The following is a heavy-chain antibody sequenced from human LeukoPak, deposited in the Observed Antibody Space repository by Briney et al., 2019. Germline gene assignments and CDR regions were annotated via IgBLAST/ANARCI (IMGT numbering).Heavy chain of an antibody. D-gene: IGHD5-18*01. J-gene: IGHJ4*02. CDR2: INPNSGGT. Sequence: ASVKVSCKASGYTFTGYYMHWVRQAPGQGLEWMGWINPNSGGTNYAQKFQGRVTMTRDTSISTAYMELSRLRSDDTAVYYCARDMFSGEYSYPYWGQGTLVTVSS. CDR1: GYTFTGYY. V-gene: IGHV1-2*02. CDR3: ARDMFSGEYSYPY.